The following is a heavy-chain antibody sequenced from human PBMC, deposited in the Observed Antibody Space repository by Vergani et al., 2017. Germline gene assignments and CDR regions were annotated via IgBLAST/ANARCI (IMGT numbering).Heavy chain of an antibody. D-gene: IGHD1-26*01. J-gene: IGHJ3*02. CDR3: AGERGSYSPFSGRDAFDI. CDR1: GGSISSSSYY. Sequence: QLQLQESGPGLVKPSETLSLTCTVSGGSISSSSYYWGWIRQPPGKGLEWIGSIYYSGSTYYNPSLKSRVTISVDTSKNQFSLKLSSVTAADTAVYYCAGERGSYSPFSGRDAFDIWGQGTMVTVSS. V-gene: IGHV4-39*07. CDR2: IYYSGST.